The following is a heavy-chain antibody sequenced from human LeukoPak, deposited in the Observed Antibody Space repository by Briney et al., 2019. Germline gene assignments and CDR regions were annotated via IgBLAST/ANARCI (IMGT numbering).Heavy chain of an antibody. J-gene: IGHJ4*02. CDR2: IYYSGST. CDR1: GGSISSYY. V-gene: IGHV4-59*12. CDR3: GRDLFWVAPIDH. D-gene: IGHD3-3*01. Sequence: SETLSLTCTVSGGSISSYYWSWIRQPPGKGLEWIGYIYYSGSTNYNPSLKSRVTISVDTSKNQFSLKLSSVTAADTAVYYCGRDLFWVAPIDHWGQGTLVTVSS.